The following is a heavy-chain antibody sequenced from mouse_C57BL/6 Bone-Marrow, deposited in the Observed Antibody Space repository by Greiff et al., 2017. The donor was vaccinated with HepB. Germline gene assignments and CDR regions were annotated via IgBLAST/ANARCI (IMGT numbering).Heavy chain of an antibody. CDR1: GYTFTDHT. V-gene: IGHV1-78*01. J-gene: IGHJ4*01. Sequence: LEESDAELVKPGASVKISCKVSGYTFTDHTIHWMKQRPEQGLEWIGYIYPRDGSTKYNEKFKGKATLTADKSSSTAYMQLNSLTSEDSAVYFCARRGIYYGPLYAMDYWGQGTSVTVSS. D-gene: IGHD2-1*01. CDR3: ARRGIYYGPLYAMDY. CDR2: IYPRDGST.